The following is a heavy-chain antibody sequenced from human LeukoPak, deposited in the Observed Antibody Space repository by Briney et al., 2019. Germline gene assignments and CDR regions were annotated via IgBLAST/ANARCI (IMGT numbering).Heavy chain of an antibody. J-gene: IGHJ4*02. CDR3: ARVGSYYYFDY. CDR2: TYHDGST. Sequence: PSETLSLTCTVSGYSISSGYYWGWIRQPPGKGLEWIGNTYHDGSTYYNPSLQSRVTISLDTSKNQFSLRLNSVTAADTAVYYCARVGSYYYFDYWGQGALVTVSS. D-gene: IGHD1-26*01. CDR1: GYSISSGYY. V-gene: IGHV4-38-2*02.